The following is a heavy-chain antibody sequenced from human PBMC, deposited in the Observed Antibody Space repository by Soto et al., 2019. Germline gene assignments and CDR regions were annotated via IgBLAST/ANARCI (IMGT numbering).Heavy chain of an antibody. Sequence: GGSLRLSCAASGFTFSSYWMSWVRQAPGKGLEWVANIKQDGSEKYYVDSVKGRFTISRDNAKNSLYLQMNSLRAEDTAVYYCARGAIDYGDYTGCFDYWGQGTLVTVSS. V-gene: IGHV3-7*01. CDR2: IKQDGSEK. CDR1: GFTFSSYW. CDR3: ARGAIDYGDYTGCFDY. D-gene: IGHD4-17*01. J-gene: IGHJ4*02.